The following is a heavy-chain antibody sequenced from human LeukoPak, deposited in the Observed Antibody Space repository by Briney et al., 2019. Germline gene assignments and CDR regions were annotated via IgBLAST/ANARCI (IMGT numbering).Heavy chain of an antibody. CDR1: GGSISSHY. Sequence: PSETLSLTCTVSGGSISSHYWSWIRQPPGKGLEWIGYIYYSGSTNYNPSLKSRVTISVDTSKNQISLKLSSVTAADTAVYYCARTPIEMATINDAFDIWGQGTMVTVSS. CDR2: IYYSGST. CDR3: ARTPIEMATINDAFDI. J-gene: IGHJ3*02. D-gene: IGHD5-24*01. V-gene: IGHV4-59*11.